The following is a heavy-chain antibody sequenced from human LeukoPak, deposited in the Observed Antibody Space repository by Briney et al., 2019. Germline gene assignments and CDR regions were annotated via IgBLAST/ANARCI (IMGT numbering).Heavy chain of an antibody. Sequence: PGGSLRLSCAASGFTFSSYGMHWVRQAPGKGLEWVAVIWYDGTNTYYADSVEGRFTISRDNSKNTLYLQMNSLRAEDTAVYYCARDFCSGGSCYPDAFDIWGQGTMVTVSS. J-gene: IGHJ3*02. CDR3: ARDFCSGGSCYPDAFDI. D-gene: IGHD2-15*01. CDR1: GFTFSSYG. CDR2: IWYDGTNT. V-gene: IGHV3-33*01.